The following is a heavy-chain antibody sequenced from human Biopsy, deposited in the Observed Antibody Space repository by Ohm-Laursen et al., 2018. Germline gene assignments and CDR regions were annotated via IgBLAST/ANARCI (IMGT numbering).Heavy chain of an antibody. D-gene: IGHD3-22*01. V-gene: IGHV3-23*01. Sequence: SLRLSCSAPGFNFSIYGMHWVRQAPGKGLEWVSSISGSGGGTHYADSVKGRFTISRDNSKNTLYLQMNSLRADDTAVYYCAKEPFDSSGYYSDYWGQGTLVTVPS. J-gene: IGHJ4*02. CDR2: ISGSGGGT. CDR3: AKEPFDSSGYYSDY. CDR1: GFNFSIYG.